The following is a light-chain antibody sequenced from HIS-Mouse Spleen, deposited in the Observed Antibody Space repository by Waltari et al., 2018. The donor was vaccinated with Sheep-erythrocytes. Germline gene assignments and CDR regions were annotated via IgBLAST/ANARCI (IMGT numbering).Light chain of an antibody. CDR1: SSDVGGYNY. J-gene: IGLJ3*02. V-gene: IGLV2-14*03. CDR3: SSYTSSSTKV. CDR2: DVS. Sequence: QSALTQPASVSGSPGQSITISCTGTSSDVGGYNYVSWYQQHPGTAPKLMIYDVSNRPSGVSNRFCGSKSGNTASLTISGLQAEDEADYYCSSYTSSSTKVFGGGTKLTVL.